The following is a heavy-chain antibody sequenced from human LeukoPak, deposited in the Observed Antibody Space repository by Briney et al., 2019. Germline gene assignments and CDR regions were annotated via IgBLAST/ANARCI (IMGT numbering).Heavy chain of an antibody. J-gene: IGHJ4*02. CDR2: INPNSGGT. Sequence: ASVKVSCKASGYTFTGYYIHWVRQAPGQGLEWMGWINPNSGGTNYAQKFQGRVTMTRDTSISTAYMELSRLRSDDTAVYYCARIRMRWLQLTPLYYFDYWGQGTLVTVSS. D-gene: IGHD5-24*01. CDR3: ARIRMRWLQLTPLYYFDY. V-gene: IGHV1-2*02. CDR1: GYTFTGYY.